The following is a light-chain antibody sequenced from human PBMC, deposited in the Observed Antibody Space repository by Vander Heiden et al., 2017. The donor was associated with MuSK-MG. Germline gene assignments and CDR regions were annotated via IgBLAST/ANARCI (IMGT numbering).Light chain of an antibody. J-gene: IGKJ1*01. Sequence: DIVMTQSPDSLAVSLGERATINCKSSQSVLYRYNNKNYLAWFQQKPGQPPKQLIYWASIRESGVPDRFSGSGSETDFTLTISSLQAEDVAVYYWQQDYYIQTFGQGTKVEIK. CDR3: QQDYYIQT. CDR2: WAS. V-gene: IGKV4-1*01. CDR1: QSVLYRYNNKNY.